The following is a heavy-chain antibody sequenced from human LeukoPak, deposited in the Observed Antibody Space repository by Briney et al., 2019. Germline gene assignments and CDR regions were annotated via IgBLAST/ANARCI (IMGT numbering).Heavy chain of an antibody. CDR2: IYYSGST. CDR3: ARDTYDSSGYSKFDY. J-gene: IGHJ4*02. V-gene: IGHV4-61*01. Sequence: ASETLSLTCTVSGGSVSSGSYYWSWIRQPPGKGLEWIGYIYYSGSTNYNPSLKSRVTMSLDTSKNQFSLKLGSVAAADTAVYYCARDTYDSSGYSKFDYWGQGTLVTVSS. D-gene: IGHD3-22*01. CDR1: GGSVSSGSYY.